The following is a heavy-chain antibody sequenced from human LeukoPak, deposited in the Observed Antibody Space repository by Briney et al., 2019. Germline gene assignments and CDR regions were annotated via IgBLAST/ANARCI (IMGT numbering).Heavy chain of an antibody. D-gene: IGHD6-13*01. CDR3: AKGVHRQQLADDAFDI. V-gene: IGHV3-9*01. CDR1: GSTFDYYA. J-gene: IGHJ3*02. Sequence: GGYVRLSCAASGSTFDYYAMHWVRQAPGEGLEWVSGISWNSGSIGYADSVKGRFTISRENAKNSLYLQMNSLRAEDTALYYCAKGVHRQQLADDAFDIWGQGTMDTVSS. CDR2: ISWNSGSI.